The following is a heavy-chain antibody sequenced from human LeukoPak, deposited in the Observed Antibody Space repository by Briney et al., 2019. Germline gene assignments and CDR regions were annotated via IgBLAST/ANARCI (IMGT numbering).Heavy chain of an antibody. Sequence: MASETLSLTCTVSGGSISSSSYYWGWIRQPPGKGLEWIGSMYYSGSTYYNPSLKSRVTISVDTSKNQFSLKLSSVTAADTAVYYCARIKILAYYYGSGSYSIGPADYWGQGTLVTVSS. CDR1: GGSISSSSYY. CDR2: MYYSGST. D-gene: IGHD3-10*01. J-gene: IGHJ4*02. CDR3: ARIKILAYYYGSGSYSIGPADY. V-gene: IGHV4-39*01.